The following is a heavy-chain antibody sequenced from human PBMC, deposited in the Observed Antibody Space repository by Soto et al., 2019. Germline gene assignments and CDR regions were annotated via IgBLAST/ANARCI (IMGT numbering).Heavy chain of an antibody. CDR3: AKDGAPRDYYYDSSGYSH. D-gene: IGHD3-22*01. V-gene: IGHV3-30*18. J-gene: IGHJ1*01. Sequence: GGSLRLSCAASGFILSSYAMHWVRQAPGKGLEWVTLTLHDESISYYTESVKGRFTISRDMSKNTLYLQMNSLRAEDTAVYYCAKDGAPRDYYYDSSGYSHWGQGT. CDR2: TLHDESIS. CDR1: GFILSSYA.